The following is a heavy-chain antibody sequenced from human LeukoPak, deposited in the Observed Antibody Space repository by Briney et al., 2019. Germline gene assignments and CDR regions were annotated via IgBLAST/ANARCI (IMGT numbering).Heavy chain of an antibody. J-gene: IGHJ4*02. CDR3: ARGDYGDRDLDY. V-gene: IGHV3-23*01. CDR1: GFTFSSYA. Sequence: GGSLRLSCAASGFTFSSYAMSWVRQAPGKGLEWVSGITASGGTTYYADSVKGRFTLSRDKAKNSLYLQMNSLRDEDTAVYYCARGDYGDRDLDYWGQGTLVTVSS. D-gene: IGHD4-17*01. CDR2: ITASGGTT.